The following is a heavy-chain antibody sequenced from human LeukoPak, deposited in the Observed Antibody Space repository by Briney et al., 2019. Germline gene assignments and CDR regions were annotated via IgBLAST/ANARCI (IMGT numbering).Heavy chain of an antibody. CDR1: GFTFTSSA. Sequence: ASVKVSCKASGFTFTSSAVQGVRHTRGQRLEWIGWIVVGSGNTNYEQKFQERVTITRDMSTSTDYMELSSLRSEDTAVYYCAAEYSSGWSFDYWGQGTLVIVSS. D-gene: IGHD6-19*01. CDR3: AAEYSSGWSFDY. J-gene: IGHJ4*02. V-gene: IGHV1-58*01. CDR2: IVVGSGNT.